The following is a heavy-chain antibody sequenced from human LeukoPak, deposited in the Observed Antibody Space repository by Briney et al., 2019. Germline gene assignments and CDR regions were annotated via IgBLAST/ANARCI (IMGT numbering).Heavy chain of an antibody. V-gene: IGHV4-34*01. CDR2: INHSGST. Sequence: SETLSLTCAVYGGSFSGYYWSWIRQPPGKGLEWIGEINHSGSTNYNPSLKSRVTISVDTSKNQFSLKLSSVTAADTAVYYCASSPGYTNWFDPWGQGTLVTVSS. J-gene: IGHJ5*02. CDR1: GGSFSGYY. D-gene: IGHD6-13*01. CDR3: ASSPGYTNWFDP.